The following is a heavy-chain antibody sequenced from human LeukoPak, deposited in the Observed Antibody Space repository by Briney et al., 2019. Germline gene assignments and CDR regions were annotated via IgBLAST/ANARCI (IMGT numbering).Heavy chain of an antibody. J-gene: IGHJ4*02. CDR2: IIPIFGTA. D-gene: IGHD3-10*01. Sequence: ASVKVSCKASGGTFSSYAISWVRQAPGQGLEWMGGIIPIFGTANYAQKLQGRVTITADESTSTAYMELSSLRSEDTAVYYCARGGSGSFLHFDYWGQGTLVTVSS. CDR3: ARGGSGSFLHFDY. V-gene: IGHV1-69*13. CDR1: GGTFSSYA.